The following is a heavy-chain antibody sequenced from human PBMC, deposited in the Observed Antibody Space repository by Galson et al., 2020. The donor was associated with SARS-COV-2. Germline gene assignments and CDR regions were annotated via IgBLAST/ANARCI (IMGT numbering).Heavy chain of an antibody. CDR1: GFTLSDYA. CDR3: VRDITSQEDGGNHFEY. CDR2: MSSSGRCYI. J-gene: IGHJ4*02. Sequence: GESLQISCVVSGFTLSDYAMNWVRPAPGKGLECVSAMSSSGRCYIYYADSVKGRFTISRDNAKNSLYLEMNSLRTEGTAGYYCVRDITSQEDGGNHFEYRGQGTRVSVSS. V-gene: IGHV3-21*06. D-gene: IGHD3-10*01.